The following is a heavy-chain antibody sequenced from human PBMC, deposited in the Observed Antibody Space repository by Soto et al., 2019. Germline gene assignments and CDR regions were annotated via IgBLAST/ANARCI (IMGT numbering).Heavy chain of an antibody. CDR3: ARALYDSSGYSTIYYYYGMDV. D-gene: IGHD3-22*01. J-gene: IGHJ6*02. CDR1: GFTFSSYG. CDR2: ISYDGSNK. V-gene: IGHV3-30*03. Sequence: GGSLRLSCAASGFTFSSYGMHWVRQAPGKGLEWVAVISYDGSNKYYADSVKGRFTISRDNSKNTLYLQMNSLRAEDTAVYYCARALYDSSGYSTIYYYYGMDVWGQGTTVTVSS.